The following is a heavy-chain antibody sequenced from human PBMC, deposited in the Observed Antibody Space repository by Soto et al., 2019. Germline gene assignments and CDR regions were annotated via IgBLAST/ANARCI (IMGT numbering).Heavy chain of an antibody. D-gene: IGHD6-13*01. CDR3: ARHRTGYSSSWLDY. Sequence: QLQLQESGPGLVKPSETLSLTCTVSGGSISSGTYSWGWIRQPPGKGLEWIGNSYFTGNTHYHPSLNSRVTMSVDTSKSQFSQSLTSVTAADTAVYYCARHRTGYSSSWLDYWGQGTLVSVSS. CDR1: GGSISSGTYS. CDR2: SYFTGNT. V-gene: IGHV4-39*01. J-gene: IGHJ4*02.